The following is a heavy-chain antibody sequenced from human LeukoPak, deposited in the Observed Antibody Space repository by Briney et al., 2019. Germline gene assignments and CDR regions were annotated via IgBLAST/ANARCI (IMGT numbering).Heavy chain of an antibody. CDR3: ARSPPIWSGQGDWFDP. J-gene: IGHJ5*02. CDR2: IYYSGST. D-gene: IGHD3-10*01. CDR1: GGSISSYY. Sequence: SETLSLTCTVSGGSISSYYWSWIRQPPGEGLEWIGYIYYSGSTNYNPSLKSRVTISVDTSKNQFSLKLSSVTAADTAVYYCARSPPIWSGQGDWFDPWGQGTLVTVSS. V-gene: IGHV4-59*01.